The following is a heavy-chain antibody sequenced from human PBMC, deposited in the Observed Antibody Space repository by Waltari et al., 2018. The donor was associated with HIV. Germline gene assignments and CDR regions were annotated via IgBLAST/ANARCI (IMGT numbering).Heavy chain of an antibody. V-gene: IGHV1-2*02. CDR1: GYTFTGYY. CDR2: INPKSDGT. J-gene: IGHJ6*02. D-gene: IGHD6-19*01. Sequence: QVPLVQSGTEVKKPAASVTVSCKASGYTFTGYYNHWGRQAPGQGLEWMGWINPKSDGTNYAQKFQGRVTMTRDTSTSTAYMELSRLRSDDTALYYCARDRIAVTGSYYYGMDVWGQGTTVTVSS. CDR3: ARDRIAVTGSYYYGMDV.